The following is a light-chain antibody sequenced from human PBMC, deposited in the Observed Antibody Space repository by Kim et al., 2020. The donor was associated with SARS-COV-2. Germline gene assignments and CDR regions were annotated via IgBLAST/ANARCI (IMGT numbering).Light chain of an antibody. CDR3: SAWDSSLSAWV. J-gene: IGLJ3*02. Sequence: RTATLTCPGNSNNVGDQGAAWLQQLQGHPPNLLSYRNNNRPSGISEKFSASRSGNTASLTITGLLPEDEADYYCSAWDSSLSAWVFGGGTQLTVL. CDR1: SNNVGDQG. V-gene: IGLV10-54*04. CDR2: RNN.